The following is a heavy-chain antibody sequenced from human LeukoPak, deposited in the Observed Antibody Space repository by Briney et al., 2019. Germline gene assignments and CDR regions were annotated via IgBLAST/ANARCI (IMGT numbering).Heavy chain of an antibody. J-gene: IGHJ4*02. CDR3: ASFGYCSSTSCYALDY. Sequence: GGSLRLSCAASGFTLSSYWMSWVRQAPGKGLEWVSVIYSGGSTYYADSVKGRFTISRDNSKNTLYLQMNSLRAEDTAVYYCASFGYCSSTSCYALDYWGQGTLVTVSS. CDR1: GFTLSSYW. CDR2: IYSGGST. D-gene: IGHD2-2*03. V-gene: IGHV3-53*01.